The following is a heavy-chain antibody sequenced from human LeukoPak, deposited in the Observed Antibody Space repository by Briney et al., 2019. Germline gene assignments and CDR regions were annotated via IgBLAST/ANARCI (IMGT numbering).Heavy chain of an antibody. CDR2: MNPNSGNT. CDR3: ARDYLEPYYYYYYMDV. J-gene: IGHJ6*03. D-gene: IGHD2/OR15-2a*01. V-gene: IGHV1-8*01. Sequence: ASMKVSCKASGYTFTSYDINWVRQATGQGLEWMGWMNPNSGNTGYAQKFQGRVTMTRNTSISTAYMELSSLRSEDTAVYYCARDYLEPYYYYYYMDVWGKGTTVTVSS. CDR1: GYTFTSYD.